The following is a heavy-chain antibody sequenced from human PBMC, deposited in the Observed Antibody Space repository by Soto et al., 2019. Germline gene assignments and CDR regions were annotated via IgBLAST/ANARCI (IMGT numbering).Heavy chain of an antibody. Sequence: RESLKISGKGSGCSFTSYWIGWVRQMHGKGLEWMGIIYPGDSDTRYSPSFQGQVTISADKSISTAYLQWSSLKASDTAMYYCARPDRSGYLDAFDIWGQGTMVTVSS. CDR3: ARPDRSGYLDAFDI. J-gene: IGHJ3*02. D-gene: IGHD3-22*01. V-gene: IGHV5-51*01. CDR2: IYPGDSDT. CDR1: GCSFTSYW.